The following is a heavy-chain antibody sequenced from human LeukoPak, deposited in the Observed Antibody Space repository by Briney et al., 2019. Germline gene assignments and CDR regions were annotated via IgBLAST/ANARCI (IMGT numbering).Heavy chain of an antibody. CDR3: AKDRGYSYGYALDY. J-gene: IGHJ4*02. CDR2: TSSSDSGK. CDR1: GFTVSSNS. D-gene: IGHD5-18*01. Sequence: GGSLRLSCTVSGFTVSSNSMSWVRQAPGKGLEWVAATSSSDSGKYHADSVRGRFTISRDNSKNTVYLQMNSLRAEDTAVYYCAKDRGYSYGYALDYWGQGSLVTVSS. V-gene: IGHV3-23*01.